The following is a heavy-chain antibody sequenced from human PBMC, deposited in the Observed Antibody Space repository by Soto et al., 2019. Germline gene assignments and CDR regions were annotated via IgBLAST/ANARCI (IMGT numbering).Heavy chain of an antibody. J-gene: IGHJ4*02. CDR3: ARGERGYNYGYHARFFDY. Sequence: QVQLQQWGAGLLKPSETLSLTCAVYGGSFSGYYWSWIRQPPGKGLEWIGEINHSGSTNYNPSLKSRVTITVDTAKNQFSLKLSSVTAAATAVYYCARGERGYNYGYHARFFDYWGQGTLVNVSS. CDR1: GGSFSGYY. CDR2: INHSGST. D-gene: IGHD5-18*01. V-gene: IGHV4-34*01.